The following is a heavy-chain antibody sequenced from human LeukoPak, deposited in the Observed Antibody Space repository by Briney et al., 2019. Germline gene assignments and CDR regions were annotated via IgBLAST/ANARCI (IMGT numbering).Heavy chain of an antibody. CDR2: ISSSSSTI. CDR3: ARALSIAAHNFDY. CDR1: GFTFSSYS. V-gene: IGHV3-48*02. D-gene: IGHD6-6*01. J-gene: IGHJ4*02. Sequence: GGFLRLSCAASGFTFSSYSMNWVRQAPGKGLEWVSYISSSSSTIYYADSVKGRFTISRDNAKNSLYLQVNSLRDEDTAVYYCARALSIAAHNFDYWGQGTLVTVSS.